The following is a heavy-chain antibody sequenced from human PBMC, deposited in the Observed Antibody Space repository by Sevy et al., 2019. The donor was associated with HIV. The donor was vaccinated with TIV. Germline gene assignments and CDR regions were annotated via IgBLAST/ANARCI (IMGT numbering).Heavy chain of an antibody. CDR2: MNPNSADT. Sequence: ASVKVSCKASGYTFINNDIIWVRQATGQGLEWMGGMNPNSADTGYAQRFQDRVTLTKDTSSSTAYMELRSLRSDYTAVYYCARVSPCGGDCYYFDFWGQGTLVTVSS. CDR1: GYTFINND. J-gene: IGHJ4*02. V-gene: IGHV1-8*02. CDR3: ARVSPCGGDCYYFDF. D-gene: IGHD2-21*02.